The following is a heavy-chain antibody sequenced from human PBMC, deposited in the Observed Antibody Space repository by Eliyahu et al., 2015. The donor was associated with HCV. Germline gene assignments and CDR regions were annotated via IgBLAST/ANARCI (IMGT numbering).Heavy chain of an antibody. J-gene: IGHJ4*02. CDR1: GFTFSSYG. CDR3: ARGRTAMVTSPLDY. D-gene: IGHD5-18*01. Sequence: QVQLVESGGGVVQPGRSLRLSCAASGFTFSSYGMHWVRQAPGKGLEWVAVIWYDGSNKYYADSVKGRFTISRDNSKNTLYLQMNSLRAEDTAVYYCARGRTAMVTSPLDYWGQGTLVTVSS. V-gene: IGHV3-33*01. CDR2: IWYDGSNK.